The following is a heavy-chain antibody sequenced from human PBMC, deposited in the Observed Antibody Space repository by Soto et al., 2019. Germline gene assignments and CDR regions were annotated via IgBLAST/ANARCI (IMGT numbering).Heavy chain of an antibody. CDR1: GFTFSSYA. Sequence: GGSLRLSCAASGFTFSSYAMSWVRQAPGKGLEWVSAISGSGGSTYYADSVKGRFTISRDNSKNTLYLQMNSLRAEDTAVYYCANLRGYSYGYNQAPLGTYFDYWGQGTLVTVSS. J-gene: IGHJ4*02. CDR3: ANLRGYSYGYNQAPLGTYFDY. CDR2: ISGSGGST. V-gene: IGHV3-23*01. D-gene: IGHD5-18*01.